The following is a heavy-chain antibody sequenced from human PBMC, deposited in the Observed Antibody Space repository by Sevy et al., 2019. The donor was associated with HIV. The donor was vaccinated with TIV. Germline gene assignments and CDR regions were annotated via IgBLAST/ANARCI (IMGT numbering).Heavy chain of an antibody. J-gene: IGHJ4*02. CDR3: AKALSSWLDY. Sequence: GGSLRLSCAASGFTFDDYAMHWVRQAPGKGLEWVSGISWNSGSIGYADSVKGRFTISRENAKNSLYLQMNSLGAEDTALYYCAKALSSWLDYWGQGTLVTVSS. CDR2: ISWNSGSI. D-gene: IGHD6-13*01. V-gene: IGHV3-9*01. CDR1: GFTFDDYA.